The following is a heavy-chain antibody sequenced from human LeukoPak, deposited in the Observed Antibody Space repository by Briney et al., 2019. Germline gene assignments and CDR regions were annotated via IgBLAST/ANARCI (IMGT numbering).Heavy chain of an antibody. CDR3: ARGLGMATSDY. J-gene: IGHJ4*02. Sequence: PSETLSLTCTVSGGSISRYYWNWIRQPPGKGLEWIGYIYYSGSTNYNPSLKSRVTISVDTSKNQFSLKLSSVTAADTAVYYCARGLGMATSDYWGQGTLVTVSS. V-gene: IGHV4-59*01. D-gene: IGHD5-24*01. CDR1: GGSISRYY. CDR2: IYYSGST.